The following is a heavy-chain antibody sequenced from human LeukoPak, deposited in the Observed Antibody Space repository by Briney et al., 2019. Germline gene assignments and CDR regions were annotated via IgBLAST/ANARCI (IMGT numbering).Heavy chain of an antibody. CDR2: ISYDGSNK. J-gene: IGHJ4*02. CDR1: GFTFSSYG. D-gene: IGHD1-26*01. Sequence: GGSLRLSCAASGFTFSSYGMHWVRQAPGKGLEWVAVISYDGSNKYYADSVKGRFTISRDNDRNTVYLQMNSLRGEDTAVYYCARGGRGTYLNDYWGQGTLVTVSS. CDR3: ARGGRGTYLNDY. V-gene: IGHV3-30*03.